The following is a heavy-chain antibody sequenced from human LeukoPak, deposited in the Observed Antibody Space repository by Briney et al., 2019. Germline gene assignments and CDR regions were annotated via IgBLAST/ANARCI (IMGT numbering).Heavy chain of an antibody. V-gene: IGHV3-9*01. Sequence: GGSLRLSCAASGFTFDDYAMHWVRQAPGKGLEWVSGISWNSGSIGYADSVKGRFTISRDNAKNSLYLQMNSLRAEDTALYYCAKGERTHVSSSWSSFDYWGQGTLVTVSS. D-gene: IGHD6-13*01. CDR3: AKGERTHVSSSWSSFDY. CDR2: ISWNSGSI. J-gene: IGHJ4*02. CDR1: GFTFDDYA.